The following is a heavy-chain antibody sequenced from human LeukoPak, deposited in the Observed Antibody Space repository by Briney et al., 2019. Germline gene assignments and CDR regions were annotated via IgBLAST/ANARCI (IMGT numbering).Heavy chain of an antibody. CDR3: TKCSRLEPAAMPLGP. CDR1: EFTFSTYA. V-gene: IGHV3-23*01. J-gene: IGHJ5*02. Sequence: GGSLRLSCAASEFTFSTYAMSWVRQAPGKGLEWVSTISSSGDATYYADSVKGRFSISRDNSKNTLYLQMNGLRAEDTAVYYCTKCSRLEPAAMPLGPWGQGTLVTVSS. CDR2: ISSSGDAT. D-gene: IGHD2-2*01.